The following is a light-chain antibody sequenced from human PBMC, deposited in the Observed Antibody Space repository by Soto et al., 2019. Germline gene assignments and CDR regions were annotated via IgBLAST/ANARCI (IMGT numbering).Light chain of an antibody. V-gene: IGKV2-28*01. CDR1: QSLLHSNGNHY. Sequence: DIVMTQSPLSLPFTPGEPASISCRSSQSLLHSNGNHYLEWYFQKPGQSPQLLIYLASIRASGVPDRFSGSGSGTDFTLKISRVEAVDVGVYYCMQALHTPRTFGQGTKVEIK. J-gene: IGKJ1*01. CDR2: LAS. CDR3: MQALHTPRT.